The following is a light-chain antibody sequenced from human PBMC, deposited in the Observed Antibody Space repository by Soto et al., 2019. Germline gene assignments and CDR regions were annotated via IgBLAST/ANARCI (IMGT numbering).Light chain of an antibody. V-gene: IGLV3-21*04. Sequence: SYELTQPPSVSVAPGKTARITCGGNNIGSKSEHWYQQKPGQAPVLGIYYDRDRPSGNPERFSGSNSGNTATQNISRVEAGDEDDYYCQVWDSSSDRDVVFGGGTKLTVL. J-gene: IGLJ2*01. CDR3: QVWDSSSDRDVV. CDR1: NIGSKS. CDR2: YDR.